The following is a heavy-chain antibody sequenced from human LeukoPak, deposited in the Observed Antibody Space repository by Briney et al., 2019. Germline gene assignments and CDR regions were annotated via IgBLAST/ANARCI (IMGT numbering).Heavy chain of an antibody. CDR1: GGSISSYY. CDR3: AMSAAAGSIAPTAFDI. CDR2: IYTSGST. Sequence: SETLSLTCTVSGGSISSYYWSWIRQPPGKGLEWIGYIYTSGSTNYNPSLKSRVTISVDTSKNQFSLKLSSVTAAVTAVYYCAMSAAAGSIAPTAFDIWGQGTMVTVSS. J-gene: IGHJ3*02. D-gene: IGHD6-13*01. V-gene: IGHV4-4*09.